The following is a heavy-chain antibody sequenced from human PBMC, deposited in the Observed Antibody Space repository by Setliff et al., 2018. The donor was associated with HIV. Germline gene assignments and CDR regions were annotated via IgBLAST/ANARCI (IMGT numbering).Heavy chain of an antibody. V-gene: IGHV4-34*01. J-gene: IGHJ4*02. D-gene: IGHD5-12*01. Sequence: PSETLSLTCAVYGGSFSGYYWSWIRQPPGKGLEWIEEINHSGDTNYNPSLKSRVTISVDTSKNQFSLNLNSVTAADTAVYYCARLGAEDFSDYDWVDYWGQGTLVTVSS. CDR2: INHSGDT. CDR1: GGSFSGYY. CDR3: ARLGAEDFSDYDWVDY.